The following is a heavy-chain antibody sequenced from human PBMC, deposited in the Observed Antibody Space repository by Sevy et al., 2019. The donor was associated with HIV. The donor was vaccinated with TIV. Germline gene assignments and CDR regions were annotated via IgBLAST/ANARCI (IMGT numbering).Heavy chain of an antibody. J-gene: IGHJ4*02. Sequence: GGSQRLSCAASGFTFSDYYMSWIRQAPGKGLEWVSYISSGSSYTNYADSVKGQFTISRDNARNSLYLQMNSLRAEDTAVYYCAKDSRVYSSSHFDYWGQGIRVTVSS. V-gene: IGHV3-11*06. CDR1: GFTFSDYY. CDR3: AKDSRVYSSSHFDY. CDR2: ISSGSSYT. D-gene: IGHD6-13*01.